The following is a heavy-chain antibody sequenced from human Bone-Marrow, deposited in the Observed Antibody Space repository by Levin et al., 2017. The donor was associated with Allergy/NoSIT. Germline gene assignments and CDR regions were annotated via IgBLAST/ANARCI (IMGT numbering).Heavy chain of an antibody. D-gene: IGHD3-22*01. CDR3: AKDSGDYSDSRGYYSLGPDY. CDR2: TSYDGSKK. CDR1: GFTFSSYG. V-gene: IGHV3-30*18. J-gene: IGHJ4*02. Sequence: PAGGSLRLSCAASGFTFSSYGMHWVRQAPGKGLEWVAITSYDGSKKVYADAVKGRFTISRDNSKKTLYLQVNSLRPEDTAMYFCAKDSGDYSDSRGYYSLGPDYWGQGTLVTVSS.